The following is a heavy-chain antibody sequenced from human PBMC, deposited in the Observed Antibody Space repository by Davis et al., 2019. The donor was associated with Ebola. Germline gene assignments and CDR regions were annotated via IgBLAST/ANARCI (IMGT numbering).Heavy chain of an antibody. CDR1: GFTFTSYV. CDR2: ISGSGSST. CDR3: AKGGRSPLHQIDY. D-gene: IGHD3-16*01. Sequence: GSLRLSCAASGFTFTSYVMTWVRQAPGKGLNWVSTISGSGSSTYYADSVKGRFTISRDKSKNTMYLQMNSLRDEDTAVYYCAKGGRSPLHQIDYWGQGTLVTVSS. J-gene: IGHJ4*02. V-gene: IGHV3-23*01.